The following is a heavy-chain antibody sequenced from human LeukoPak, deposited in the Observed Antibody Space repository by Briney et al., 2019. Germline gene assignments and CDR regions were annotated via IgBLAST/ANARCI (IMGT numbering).Heavy chain of an antibody. CDR3: ARAQYSDILTGYSWFDP. J-gene: IGHJ5*02. CDR1: GGSISSYY. Sequence: SETLSLTCTVSGGSISSYYWSWIRQPPGKGLEWIGYIYYSGSTNYNPSLKSRVTISVDTSKNQFSLKLSSVTAADTAVYYCARAQYSDILTGYSWFDPWGQGTLVTVSS. CDR2: IYYSGST. V-gene: IGHV4-59*01. D-gene: IGHD3-9*01.